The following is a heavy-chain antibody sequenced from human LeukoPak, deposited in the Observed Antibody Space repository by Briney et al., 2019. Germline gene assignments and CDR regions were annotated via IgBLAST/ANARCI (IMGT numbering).Heavy chain of an antibody. CDR3: ARQGSYYDSSGYPWGAFDI. J-gene: IGHJ3*02. Sequence: GESLKISCKGSGYSFTSYWIGWVRQMPGKGLGWMGIIYPGDSDTRYSPSFQGQVTISADKSISTAYLQSSSLKASDTAMYYCARQGSYYDSSGYPWGAFDIWGQGTMVTVSS. CDR1: GYSFTSYW. D-gene: IGHD3-22*01. V-gene: IGHV5-51*01. CDR2: IYPGDSDT.